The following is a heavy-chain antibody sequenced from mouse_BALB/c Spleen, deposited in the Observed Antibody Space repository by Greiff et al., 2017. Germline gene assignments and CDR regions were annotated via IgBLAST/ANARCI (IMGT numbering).Heavy chain of an antibody. CDR2: ISAGGSYT. V-gene: IGHV5-4*02. CDR1: GFTFSDYY. Sequence: EVKLEESGGGLVKPGGSLKLSCAASGFTFSDYYMYWVRQTPEKRLEWVATISAGGSYTYYPDSVKGRFTISRDNAKNNLYLQVSSLKSEDTAMYYCARGNYYRYEEGFAYWGQGTLVTVSA. CDR3: ARGNYYRYEEGFAY. J-gene: IGHJ3*01. D-gene: IGHD2-14*01.